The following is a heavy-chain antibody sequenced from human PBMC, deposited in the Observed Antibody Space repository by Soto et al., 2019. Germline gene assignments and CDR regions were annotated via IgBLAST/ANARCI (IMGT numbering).Heavy chain of an antibody. CDR1: GYTFTSYG. CDR2: ISAYNGNT. V-gene: IGHV1-18*01. Sequence: QVQLVQHGAEVKKPGASVKVSCKASGYTFTSYGISWVRQAPGQGLEWMGWISAYNGNTNYAQKLQGRVTMTTDTSTSTAYMELRSLRSDDTAVYYCARFPSRGGSGRTKYHYYGMDVWGQGTTVTVSS. J-gene: IGHJ6*02. D-gene: IGHD3-10*01. CDR3: ARFPSRGGSGRTKYHYYGMDV.